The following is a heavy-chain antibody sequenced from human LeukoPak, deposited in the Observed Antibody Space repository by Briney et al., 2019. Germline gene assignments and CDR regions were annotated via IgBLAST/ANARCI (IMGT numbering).Heavy chain of an antibody. CDR1: GFSLSSHA. Sequence: GGSLRLSCVAFGFSLSSHAMHWVRQAPGKGLEWVAFIQDNERHIYYADSVKGRFTISRDNAENSLYLQMNSLRAEDTAVYFCAKSIGAVGDFWGQGTLVTVSA. CDR2: IQDNERHI. J-gene: IGHJ4*02. CDR3: AKSIGAVGDF. D-gene: IGHD6-13*01. V-gene: IGHV3-30*02.